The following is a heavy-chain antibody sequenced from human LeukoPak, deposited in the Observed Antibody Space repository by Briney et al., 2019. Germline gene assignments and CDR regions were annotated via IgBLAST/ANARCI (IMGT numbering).Heavy chain of an antibody. V-gene: IGHV3-9*01. CDR2: ITWNSGSI. CDR1: GFTFDDYA. CDR3: AKDISASGNYGMDV. Sequence: GGSLRLSCAASGFTFDDYAMHWVRQGPGKGLEWVAGITWNSGSIDYADSVKGRFTISRDNAKNLLYLQMNSLRVEDTALYYCAKDISASGNYGMDVWGQGTTVTVSS. J-gene: IGHJ6*02. D-gene: IGHD3-10*01.